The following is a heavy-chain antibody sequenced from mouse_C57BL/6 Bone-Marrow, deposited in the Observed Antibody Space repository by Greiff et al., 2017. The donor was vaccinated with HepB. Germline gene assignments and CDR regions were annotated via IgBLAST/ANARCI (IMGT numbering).Heavy chain of an antibody. V-gene: IGHV1-72*01. D-gene: IGHD1-1*01. CDR3: ARSGGIYYYGSSDY. CDR2: IDPNSGGT. CDR1: GYTFTSYW. Sequence: QVQLQQPGAELVKPGASVKLSCKASGYTFTSYWMHWVKQRPGRGLEWIGSIDPNSGGTKYNEKFKSKATLTVDKPSSTAYMQLSSLTSEDSAVYYCARSGGIYYYGSSDYWGKGTTLTVSS. J-gene: IGHJ2*01.